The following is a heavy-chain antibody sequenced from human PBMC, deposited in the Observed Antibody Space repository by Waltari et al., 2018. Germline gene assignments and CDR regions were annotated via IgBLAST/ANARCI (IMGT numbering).Heavy chain of an antibody. D-gene: IGHD3-3*01. Sequence: QVQLVQSGAEVKKPGSSAKVSCKASGGTFSSYAISWVRQAPGQGLEWMGGIIPIFGTANYAQKFQGRVTITADESTSTAYMELSSLRSEDTAVYYCARGRYYDFWSGHRGNWFDPWGQGTLVTVSS. CDR2: IIPIFGTA. J-gene: IGHJ5*02. CDR3: ARGRYYDFWSGHRGNWFDP. V-gene: IGHV1-69*01. CDR1: GGTFSSYA.